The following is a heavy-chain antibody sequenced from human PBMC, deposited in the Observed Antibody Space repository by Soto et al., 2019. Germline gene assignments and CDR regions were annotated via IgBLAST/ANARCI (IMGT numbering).Heavy chain of an antibody. J-gene: IGHJ6*02. D-gene: IGHD1-26*01. CDR2: IYYSGST. Sequence: PSETLSLTCTVSGGSISSSSYYWGWIRQPPGKGLEWIGSIYYSGSTYYNPSLKGRVTISVDTSKNQFSLKLSSVTAADTAVYYCARVGRVGYYYYYGMDVWGQGTTVTVSS. V-gene: IGHV4-39*01. CDR3: ARVGRVGYYYYYGMDV. CDR1: GGSISSSSYY.